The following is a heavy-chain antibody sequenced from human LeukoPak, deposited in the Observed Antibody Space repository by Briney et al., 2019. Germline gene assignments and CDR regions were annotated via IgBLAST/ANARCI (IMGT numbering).Heavy chain of an antibody. CDR1: GFTFSSYA. Sequence: GGSLRLSCAASGFTFSSYAMSWFRQAPGKGLEWVSAISGSGGSTYYADSVKGRFTISRDNSKNTLYLQMNSLRAEDTAVYYCAFSTYYYGSGSYYRGDYFDYWGQGTLVTVSS. CDR3: AFSTYYYGSGSYYRGDYFDY. CDR2: ISGSGGST. V-gene: IGHV3-23*01. J-gene: IGHJ4*02. D-gene: IGHD3-10*01.